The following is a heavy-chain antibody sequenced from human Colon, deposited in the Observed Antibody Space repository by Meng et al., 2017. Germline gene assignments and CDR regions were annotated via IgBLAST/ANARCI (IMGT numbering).Heavy chain of an antibody. Sequence: QVHLQEAGPGLVMPSGTLSLTCAVSGASISSATFWTWVRQTPGKGLEWIGESYYGGSTSYNPSLSSRATISLDKSKNQFSLQLDSVTAADTATYYCASSSGWWRLESWGQGTLVTVSS. CDR2: SYYGGST. CDR3: ASSSGWWRLES. J-gene: IGHJ4*02. V-gene: IGHV4-4*02. D-gene: IGHD6-19*01. CDR1: GASISSATF.